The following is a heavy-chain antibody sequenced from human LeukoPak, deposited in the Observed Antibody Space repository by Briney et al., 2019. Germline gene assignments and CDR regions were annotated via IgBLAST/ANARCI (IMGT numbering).Heavy chain of an antibody. Sequence: SETLSLTCTVSGYSIRSGYDWGWIRQPPGRGLGWVGEINHSGSTNYNPSLKSRVTISVDTSKNQFSLKLSSVTAADTAVYYCARVDLYYYYYMDVWGKGTTVTVSS. J-gene: IGHJ6*03. CDR2: INHSGST. CDR1: GYSIRSGYD. V-gene: IGHV4-38-2*02. CDR3: ARVDLYYYYYMDV.